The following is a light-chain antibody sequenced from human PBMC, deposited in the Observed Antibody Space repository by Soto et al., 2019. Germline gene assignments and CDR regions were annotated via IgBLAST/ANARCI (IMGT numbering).Light chain of an antibody. CDR1: SSDVGSYNL. CDR2: EGS. CDR3: CSYAGSSTLL. V-gene: IGLV2-23*01. J-gene: IGLJ2*01. Sequence: QSVLTQPASVSGSPGQSITISCTGTSSDVGSYNLVSWYQQHPGKAPKLMIYEGSKRPSGVSNRFSGSKSGNTASLTISGLQAEDEADSYCCSYAGSSTLLFGGGTKLTVL.